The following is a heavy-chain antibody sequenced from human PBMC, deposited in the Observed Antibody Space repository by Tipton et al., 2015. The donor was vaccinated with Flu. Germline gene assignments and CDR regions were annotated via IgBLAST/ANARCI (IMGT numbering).Heavy chain of an antibody. CDR2: IYHSGST. CDR3: ARQLSVGATSGFDY. Sequence: LRLSCAVSGYPISSGYYWGWIRQPPGKGLEWIGSIYHSGSTYYNPSLKSRVTISVDTSKNQFPLKLSSVTAADTAVYYCARQLSVGATSGFDYWGQGTLVTVSS. J-gene: IGHJ4*02. V-gene: IGHV4-38-2*01. CDR1: GYPISSGYY. D-gene: IGHD1-26*01.